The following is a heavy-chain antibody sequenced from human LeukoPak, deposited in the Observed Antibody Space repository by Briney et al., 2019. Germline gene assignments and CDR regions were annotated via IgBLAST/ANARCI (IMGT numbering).Heavy chain of an antibody. J-gene: IGHJ6*03. V-gene: IGHV4-39*07. CDR2: IYYSGST. Sequence: PSQTPSLTCTVSGGSISSSSYYWGWIRQPPGKGLEWIGSIYYSGSTYYNPSLKSRVTISVDTSKNQFSLKLSSVTAADTAVYYCARGGDNYWDYYYYMDVWGKGTTVTVSS. D-gene: IGHD1-1*01. CDR1: GGSISSSSYY. CDR3: ARGGDNYWDYYYYMDV.